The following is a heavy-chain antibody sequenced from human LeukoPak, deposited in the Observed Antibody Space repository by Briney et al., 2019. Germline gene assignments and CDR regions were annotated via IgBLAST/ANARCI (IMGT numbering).Heavy chain of an antibody. CDR2: IKQDGSEK. V-gene: IGHV3-7*01. CDR3: ARAGGYCSSTSCYWDFDP. CDR1: GFTFSSYW. Sequence: PGGSLRLSCAASGFTFSSYWMNWVRQAPGKGLEWVANIKQDGSEKYYVDSVKGRFTISRDNAKNSLYLQMNSLRAEDTAMYYCARAGGYCSSTSCYWDFDPWGQGTLVTVSS. D-gene: IGHD2-2*03. J-gene: IGHJ5*02.